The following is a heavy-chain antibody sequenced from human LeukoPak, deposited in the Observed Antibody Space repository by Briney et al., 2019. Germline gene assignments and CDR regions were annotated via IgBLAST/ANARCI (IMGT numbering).Heavy chain of an antibody. CDR2: ISYSGST. CDR1: GGSITGYY. CDR3: ARRSLVRGVKYPGYDY. J-gene: IGHJ4*02. D-gene: IGHD3-10*01. V-gene: IGHV4-59*12. Sequence: PSETLSLTCTVSGGSITGYYWSWIRQPPGKGLEWIGYISYSGSTNSNPSLKSRVTMSVDTSKNQFSLKLSSVTAADTAVYYCARRSLVRGVKYPGYDYWGQGTLVTVSS.